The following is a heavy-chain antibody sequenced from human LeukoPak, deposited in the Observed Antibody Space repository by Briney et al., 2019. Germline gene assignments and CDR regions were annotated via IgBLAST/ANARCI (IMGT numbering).Heavy chain of an antibody. J-gene: IGHJ6*02. V-gene: IGHV3-49*04. Sequence: GRSLRLSCTVSGFTFGDRAMSWVRQAPGKGLEWVGFIRSKTYGGTTEYAASVKGRFIISRDDSTSIAYLQMNSLKTEDTAVYYCTRGPIQLWLYHGMDVWGQGTTVTVSS. CDR1: GFTFGDRA. D-gene: IGHD5-18*01. CDR3: TRGPIQLWLYHGMDV. CDR2: IRSKTYGGTT.